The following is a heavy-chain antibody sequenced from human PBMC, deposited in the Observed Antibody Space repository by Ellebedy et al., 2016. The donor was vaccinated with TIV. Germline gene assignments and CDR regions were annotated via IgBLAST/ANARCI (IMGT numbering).Heavy chain of an antibody. CDR1: GYTFTGYY. J-gene: IGHJ4*02. V-gene: IGHV1-2*02. CDR3: ATSDSSGSDVFAI. CDR2: INPNSGGT. D-gene: IGHD3-22*01. Sequence: ASVKVSCKASGYTFTGYYMHWVRQAPGQGLEWMGWINPNSGGTNYAQKFQGRVTMTRDTSISTAYMELSRLRSEDTAVYYCATSDSSGSDVFAIWGQGTLVTVSS.